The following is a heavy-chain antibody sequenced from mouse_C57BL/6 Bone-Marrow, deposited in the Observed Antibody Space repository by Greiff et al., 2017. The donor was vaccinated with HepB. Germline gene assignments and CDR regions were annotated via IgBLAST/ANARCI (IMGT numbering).Heavy chain of an antibody. CDR3: ARLWWDY. J-gene: IGHJ2*01. CDR2: INPNNGGT. Sequence: EVQLQQSGPELVKPGASVKISCKASGYTFTDYYMNWVKQSHGKSLEWIGDINPNNGGTSYNQKFKGKATLTVDKSSSTAYMELRSLTSEDSAVYYCARLWWDYWGQGTTLTVSS. D-gene: IGHD1-1*02. V-gene: IGHV1-26*01. CDR1: GYTFTDYY.